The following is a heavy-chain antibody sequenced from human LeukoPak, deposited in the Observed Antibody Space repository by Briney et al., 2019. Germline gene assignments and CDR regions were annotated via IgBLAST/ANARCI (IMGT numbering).Heavy chain of an antibody. J-gene: IGHJ4*02. CDR1: GYTFTSYG. CDR3: ARDVPETNYYDSSGYYVRGVFDY. CDR2: ISAYNGNT. Sequence: ASVKVSCKASGYTFTSYGISWVRQAPGQGLEWMGWISAYNGNTNYAQKPQGRVTMTTDTSTSTAYMELRSLRSDDTAVYYCARDVPETNYYDSSGYYVRGVFDYWGQGTLVTVSS. D-gene: IGHD3-22*01. V-gene: IGHV1-18*01.